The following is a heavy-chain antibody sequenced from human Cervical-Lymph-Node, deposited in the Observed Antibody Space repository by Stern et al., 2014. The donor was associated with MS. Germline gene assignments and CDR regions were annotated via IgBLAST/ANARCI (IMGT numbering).Heavy chain of an antibody. J-gene: IGHJ4*02. CDR2: LFPFFGTP. CDR3: ATSTYGLVH. Sequence: QDQLVQSGAEAKKPGSSVKVSCKPAGATFDGYGISCLRQPTVRGLEWMGGLFPFFGTPIYAQKFQGRVAMTADESTTTAYMDLTSLSVEDTAVYYCATSTYGLVHWGQGTLVTVSS. CDR1: GATFDGYG. D-gene: IGHD3-10*01. V-gene: IGHV1-69*12.